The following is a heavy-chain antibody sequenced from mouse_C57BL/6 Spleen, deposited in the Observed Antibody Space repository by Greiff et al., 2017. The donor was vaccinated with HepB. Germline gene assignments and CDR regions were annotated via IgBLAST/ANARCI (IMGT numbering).Heavy chain of an antibody. J-gene: IGHJ2*01. CDR2: IYPGDGDT. V-gene: IGHV1-82*01. Sequence: QVQLKESGPELVKPGASVKISCKASGYAFSSSWMNWVKQRPGKGLEWIGRIYPGDGDTNYNEKFKGKATLTADKSSSTAYMQLSSLTSEDSAVYFCASYGGGYWGQGTTLTVSS. D-gene: IGHD1-1*01. CDR3: ASYGGGY. CDR1: GYAFSSSW.